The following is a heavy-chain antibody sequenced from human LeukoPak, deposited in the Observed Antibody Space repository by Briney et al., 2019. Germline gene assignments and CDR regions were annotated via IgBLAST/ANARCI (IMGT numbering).Heavy chain of an antibody. CDR1: GFTFSSNA. CDR2: ISHNSALT. CDR3: AKGDDGQRLLDWLPEY. Sequence: PGGSLRLSCAASGFTFSSNAMCWVRQAPGKGLEWVSVISHNSALTFYANSARGRFTISRDNSKNTLYLQMNSLRAEDTAIYYCAKGDDGQRLLDWLPEYWGLGILVTVSS. D-gene: IGHD3-3*01. V-gene: IGHV3-23*01. J-gene: IGHJ4*02.